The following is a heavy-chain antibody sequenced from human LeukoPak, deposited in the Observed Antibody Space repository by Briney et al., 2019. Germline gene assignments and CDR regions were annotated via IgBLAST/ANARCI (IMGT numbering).Heavy chain of an antibody. CDR3: ARHPRYGGTPYAMDV. J-gene: IGHJ6*02. V-gene: IGHV4-39*01. Sequence: SETLSLTCTVSGGSLSSNSYYWGWFRQPPGTGLEWIGSIYHSGSTYYNPSLKSRVAISVDTSKNQFSLELSSVTATDTAVYFCARHPRYGGTPYAMDVWGQGTTVTVSS. CDR2: IYHSGST. D-gene: IGHD4-23*01. CDR1: GGSLSSNSYY.